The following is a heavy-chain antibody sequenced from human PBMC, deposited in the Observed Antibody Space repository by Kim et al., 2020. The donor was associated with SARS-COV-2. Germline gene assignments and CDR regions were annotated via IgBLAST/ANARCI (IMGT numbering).Heavy chain of an antibody. V-gene: IGHV1-3*01. CDR2: INAGNGNT. Sequence: ASVKVSCKASGYTFTSYAMHWVRQAPGQRLEWMGWINAGNGNTKYSQKFQGRVTITRDTSASTAYMELSSLRSEDTAVYYCARDAYSYGPFGYWGQGTLVTVSS. CDR1: GYTFTSYA. J-gene: IGHJ4*02. D-gene: IGHD5-18*01. CDR3: ARDAYSYGPFGY.